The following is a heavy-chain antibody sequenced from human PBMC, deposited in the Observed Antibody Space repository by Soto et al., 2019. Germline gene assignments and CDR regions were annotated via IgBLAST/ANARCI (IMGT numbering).Heavy chain of an antibody. J-gene: IGHJ4*02. D-gene: IGHD6-13*01. CDR2: INPSGDST. CDR1: GFTFSRHG. Sequence: AGSLRLSCVASGFTFSRHGLSWVRQAPGKGLEWVSTINPSGDSTFYADSVKGRFTISRDNSKNTVYLQMNSLSVGDTAVYLCAKVDVSTAGSFDYWGQGALVT. CDR3: AKVDVSTAGSFDY. V-gene: IGHV3-23*01.